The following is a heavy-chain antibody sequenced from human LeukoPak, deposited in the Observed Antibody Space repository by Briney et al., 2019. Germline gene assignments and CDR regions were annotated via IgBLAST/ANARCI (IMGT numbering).Heavy chain of an antibody. CDR2: ISGSGGST. D-gene: IGHD6-13*01. CDR1: GFTFSSYW. V-gene: IGHV3-23*01. J-gene: IGHJ5*01. CDR3: AKEEGYSSSWSDC. Sequence: PGGSLRLSCAASGFTFSSYWMHWVRQAPGKGLEWVSAISGSGGSTYYADSVKGRFTISRDNSKNTLYLQMNSLRAEDTAVYYCAKEEGYSSSWSDCWGQGTLVTVSS.